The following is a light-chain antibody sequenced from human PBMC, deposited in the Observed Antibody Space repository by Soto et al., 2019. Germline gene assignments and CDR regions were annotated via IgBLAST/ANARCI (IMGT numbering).Light chain of an antibody. CDR3: QQYGTSPIA. CDR2: VAS. Sequence: EIVLTQSPGTLSLSPGERAILSCRASQNVGGRFLAWYQQKPGQAPRLLINVASTRATSIPDRFSGSGSGTDFTLTISRLEPEDFAVYYCQQYGTSPIAFGQGTRLEIK. V-gene: IGKV3-20*01. J-gene: IGKJ5*01. CDR1: QNVGGRF.